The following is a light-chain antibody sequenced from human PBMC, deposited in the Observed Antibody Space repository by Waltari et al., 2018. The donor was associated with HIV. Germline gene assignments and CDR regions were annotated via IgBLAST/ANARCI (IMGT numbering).Light chain of an antibody. CDR2: EDS. J-gene: IGLJ3*02. V-gene: IGLV3-25*03. CDR3: QSTDSSDTSAV. Sequence: SYDLTQPPSVSVSPGQTAKITCSGDTLPNQYVDWYQQKPGQAPGLLIYEDSDRPSGILQRFSASISVTTVPLTISGVQAEDESAYSFQSTDSSDTSAVFGGGTKLTV. CDR1: TLPNQY.